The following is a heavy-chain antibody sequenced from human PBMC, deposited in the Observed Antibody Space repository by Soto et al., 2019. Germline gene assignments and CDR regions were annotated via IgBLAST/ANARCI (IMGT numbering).Heavy chain of an antibody. CDR1: GFTFSDYY. D-gene: IGHD6-13*01. Sequence: SLRLSCAASGFTFSDYYMTWIRQAPGKGLEWVSYISSSGNSIYYADSVRGRFTVSRDNAKNSLFLQMNSLRAEDTAVYYCARRAAAGRSFDYWGLGTLVT. CDR2: ISSSGNSI. CDR3: ARRAAAGRSFDY. J-gene: IGHJ4*02. V-gene: IGHV3-11*01.